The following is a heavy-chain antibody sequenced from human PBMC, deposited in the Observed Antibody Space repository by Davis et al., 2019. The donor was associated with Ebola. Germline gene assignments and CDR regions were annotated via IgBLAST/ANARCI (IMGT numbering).Heavy chain of an antibody. CDR2: ISAYNGNT. Sequence: ASVKVSCKTSGYSFKNYAISWVRQAPGQGLEWMGWISAYNGNTNYAQKVQGRVTMTTDTSTGTAYLDLRSLRSDDTAVYFCARTGIVGTTTTASDIWGQGTLVTVS. J-gene: IGHJ3*02. CDR3: ARTGIVGTTTTASDI. D-gene: IGHD1-26*01. V-gene: IGHV1-18*01. CDR1: GYSFKNYA.